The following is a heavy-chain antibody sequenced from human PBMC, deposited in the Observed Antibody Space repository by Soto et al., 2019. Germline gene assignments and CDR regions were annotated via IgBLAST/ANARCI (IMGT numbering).Heavy chain of an antibody. J-gene: IGHJ6*02. CDR1: GGSISSYY. V-gene: IGHV4-4*07. CDR3: ARGELGYDFWSGGSYYYYYGMDV. CDR2: IYTSGST. D-gene: IGHD3-3*01. Sequence: SETLSLTCTVSGGSISSYYWSWIRQPAGKGLEWIGRIYTSGSTNYNPSLKSRVTMSVDTSKNQFSLKLSSVTAADTAVYYCARGELGYDFWSGGSYYYYYGMDVCGQGPTVTVYS.